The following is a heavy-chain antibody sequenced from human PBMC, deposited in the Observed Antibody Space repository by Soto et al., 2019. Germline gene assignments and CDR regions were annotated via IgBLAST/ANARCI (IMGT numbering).Heavy chain of an antibody. J-gene: IGHJ5*02. D-gene: IGHD6-19*01. CDR1: GFSLSTSGVG. Sequence: QITLKESGPTLVKPTQTLTLTCTFSGFSLSTSGVGVGWIRQPPGKALEWLALIYWDDDKRYSPSLKSRLTITKDTSKNQVVLTMTNMDPVDTATYYCAHTYKQWLGVGWFDPWGQGTLSPSPQ. CDR3: AHTYKQWLGVGWFDP. V-gene: IGHV2-5*02. CDR2: IYWDDDK.